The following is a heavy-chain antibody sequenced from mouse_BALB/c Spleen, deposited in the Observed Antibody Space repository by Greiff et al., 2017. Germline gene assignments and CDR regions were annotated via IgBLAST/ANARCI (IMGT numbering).Heavy chain of an antibody. CDR3: ARWGIDSYAMDY. J-gene: IGHJ4*01. V-gene: IGHV3-6*02. CDR1: GYSITSGYY. CDR2: ISYDGSN. Sequence: DVKLQESGPGLVKPSQSLSLTCSVTGYSITSGYYWNWIRQFPGNKLEWMGYISYDGSNNYNPSLKNRISITRDTSKNQFFLKLNSVTTEDTATYYCARWGIDSYAMDYWGQGTSVTVSS.